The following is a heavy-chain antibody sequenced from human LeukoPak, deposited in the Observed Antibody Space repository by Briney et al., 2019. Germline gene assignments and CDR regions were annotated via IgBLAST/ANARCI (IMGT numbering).Heavy chain of an antibody. V-gene: IGHV3-23*01. J-gene: IGHJ4*02. CDR2: ISGSGGST. D-gene: IGHD5-12*01. CDR3: AKDLVVATGSDY. CDR1: GFTFGSYA. Sequence: GGSLRLSCAASGFTFGSYAMSWVRQAPGKGLEWVSAISGSGGSTYYADSVKGRFTISRDNSKNTLYLQMNSLRAEDTAVYYCAKDLVVATGSDYWGQGTLVTVSS.